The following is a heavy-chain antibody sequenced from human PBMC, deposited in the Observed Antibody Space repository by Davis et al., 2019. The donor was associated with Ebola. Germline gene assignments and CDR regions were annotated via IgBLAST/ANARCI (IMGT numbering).Heavy chain of an antibody. CDR1: GGSVSSGSYY. D-gene: IGHD1-26*01. J-gene: IGHJ3*02. Sequence: MPSETLSLTCTVSGGSVSSGSYYWSWIRQPPGKGLEWIGYIYYSGSTNYNPSLKSRVTISVDTSKNQFSLKLSSVTAADTAVYYCARAWGSYFAFDIWGQGTMVTVSS. CDR2: IYYSGST. V-gene: IGHV4-61*01. CDR3: ARAWGSYFAFDI.